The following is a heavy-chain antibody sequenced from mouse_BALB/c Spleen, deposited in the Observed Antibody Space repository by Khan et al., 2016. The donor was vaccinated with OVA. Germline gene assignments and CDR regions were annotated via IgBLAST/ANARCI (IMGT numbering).Heavy chain of an antibody. J-gene: IGHJ3*01. CDR1: GFSLTSYG. CDR2: IWSGGST. CDR3: ARNYGYDEGLAY. V-gene: IGHV2-2*02. D-gene: IGHD2-2*01. Sequence: QVQLKQSGPGLVQPSQSLSITCTVSGFSLTSYGVHWVRQSPGKGLEWLGVIWSGGSTDYNEAFIYRLSISKDNSKSQVFFKMNSLQGNDTAIYYCARNYGYDEGLAYWGQGTLVTVSA.